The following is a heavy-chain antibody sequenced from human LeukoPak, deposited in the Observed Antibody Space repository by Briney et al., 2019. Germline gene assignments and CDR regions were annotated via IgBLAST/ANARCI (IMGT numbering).Heavy chain of an antibody. J-gene: IGHJ4*02. CDR3: ARDRYSSGWYRPFDY. CDR1: GFTFSSYW. Sequence: PGGSLRLSCAASGFTFSSYWMSWVRQAPGKGLEWVANIKQDGSEKYYVDSVKGRFTISRDNAKNSLYLQMNSLRAKDTAVYYCARDRYSSGWYRPFDYWGQGTLVTVSS. V-gene: IGHV3-7*01. D-gene: IGHD6-19*01. CDR2: IKQDGSEK.